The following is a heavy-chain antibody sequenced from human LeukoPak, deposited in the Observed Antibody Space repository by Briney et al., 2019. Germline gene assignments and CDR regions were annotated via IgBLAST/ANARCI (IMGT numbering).Heavy chain of an antibody. Sequence: GGSLRLSCVASAFTFSGYPLSWVRQAPGKGLERVSSISASGGGTKYADSVKGRFTISRDNSKNTLYLQMNSLRAEDTAVYYRANTHPAYWGQGTLVTVSS. V-gene: IGHV3-23*01. J-gene: IGHJ4*02. CDR1: AFTFSGYP. CDR2: ISASGGGT. CDR3: ANTHPAY.